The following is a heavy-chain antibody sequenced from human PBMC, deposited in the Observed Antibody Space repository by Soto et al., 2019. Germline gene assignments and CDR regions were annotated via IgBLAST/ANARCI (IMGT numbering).Heavy chain of an antibody. V-gene: IGHV3-23*01. CDR2: ISGSGDNT. Sequence: EVQLLESGGGLVQPGGSLRLSCAASGFTFSNYAMTWVRQAPGKGLEWVSTISGSGDNTYYADSVRGRFTISRDNSKNTHYLQMNSLRADDTTVYYSAKLPLAAGHTDYWGQGTLVTVSS. D-gene: IGHD6-13*01. CDR3: AKLPLAAGHTDY. CDR1: GFTFSNYA. J-gene: IGHJ4*02.